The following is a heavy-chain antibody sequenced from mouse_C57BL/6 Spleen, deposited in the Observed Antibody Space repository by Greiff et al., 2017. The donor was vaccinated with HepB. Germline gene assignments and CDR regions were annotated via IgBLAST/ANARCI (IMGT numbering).Heavy chain of an antibody. Sequence: EVQLQQSGAELVKPGASVKLSCTASGFNIKDYYMHWVKQRTEQGLEWIGRIDPEDGDTEYAPKFQGKATMTADTSSNTAYLQLSSLTSADTAVYYCTTGGSSPYYYAMDYWGQGTSVTVSS. CDR1: GFNIKDYY. J-gene: IGHJ4*01. V-gene: IGHV14-1*01. D-gene: IGHD1-1*01. CDR2: IDPEDGDT. CDR3: TTGGSSPYYYAMDY.